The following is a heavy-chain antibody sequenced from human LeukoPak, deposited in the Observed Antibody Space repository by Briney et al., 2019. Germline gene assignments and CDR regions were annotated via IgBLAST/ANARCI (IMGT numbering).Heavy chain of an antibody. V-gene: IGHV1-2*06. D-gene: IGHD5-18*01. CDR2: INPNSGGT. Sequence: ASVKVSCKASGYTFTGYYMHWVRQAPGQGLEWMGRINPNSGGTNYAQKFQGRVTMTTDTSTSTAYMELRSLRSDDTAVYYCARYPVDTARNYYYHYGMDVWGQGTTVTVSS. CDR1: GYTFTGYY. J-gene: IGHJ6*02. CDR3: ARYPVDTARNYYYHYGMDV.